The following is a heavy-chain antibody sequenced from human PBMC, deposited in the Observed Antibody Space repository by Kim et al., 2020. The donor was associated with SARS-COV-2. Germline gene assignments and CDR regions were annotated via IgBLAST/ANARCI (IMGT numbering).Heavy chain of an antibody. Sequence: GGSLRLSCADSGFTFSSYAMHWVRQAPGKGLELAAVISYDGSNKYYVDSVSGRFTISRDNSQNTLYPQINSLRTEDTAEYYCASTLTGSLYYGMDVWG. V-gene: IGHV3-30-3*01. CDR2: ISYDGSNK. CDR3: ASTLTGSLYYGMDV. CDR1: GFTFSSYA. D-gene: IGHD2-15*01. J-gene: IGHJ6*02.